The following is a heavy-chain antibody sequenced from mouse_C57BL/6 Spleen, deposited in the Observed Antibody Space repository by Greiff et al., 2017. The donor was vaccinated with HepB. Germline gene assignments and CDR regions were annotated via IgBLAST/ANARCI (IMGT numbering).Heavy chain of an antibody. CDR1: GYAFSSSW. D-gene: IGHD1-1*01. CDR3: ARDYYGSSYGYFDV. J-gene: IGHJ1*03. CDR2: IYPGDGDT. V-gene: IGHV1-82*01. Sequence: QVQLQQSGPELVKPGASVKISCKASGYAFSSSWMNWVKQRPGKGLEWIGRIYPGDGDTNYNGKFKSKATLTADKSSSTAYMQLSSLTSEDSAVYFCARDYYGSSYGYFDVWGTGTTVTVSS.